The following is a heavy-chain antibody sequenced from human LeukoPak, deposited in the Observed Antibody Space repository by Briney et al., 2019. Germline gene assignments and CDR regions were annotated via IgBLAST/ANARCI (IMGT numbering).Heavy chain of an antibody. CDR1: GFTFSNFA. J-gene: IGHJ6*01. D-gene: IGHD3-22*01. Sequence: AGGSLRLSCAASGFTFSNFAMNWVRQAPGKGLEWVSYISISSSTIYYADSVKGRFTISRDNAKNSLYLQMNSLRAEDTAVYYCARAPPYYYDSRGYHYERGNYYYGMDVWGQGTTVIVSS. V-gene: IGHV3-48*01. CDR3: ARAPPYYYDSRGYHYERGNYYYGMDV. CDR2: ISISSSTI.